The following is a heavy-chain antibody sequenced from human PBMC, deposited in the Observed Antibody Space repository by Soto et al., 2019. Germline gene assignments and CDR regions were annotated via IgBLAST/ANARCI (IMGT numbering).Heavy chain of an antibody. V-gene: IGHV3-74*01. CDR2: IDSDGSST. CDR3: ARGRPYGMDV. J-gene: IGHJ6*02. Sequence: GGSLRLSCAASRFSNSWMHWVRQVPGKGLVWVSRIDSDGSSTTYADSVKGRFTTSRDNAKNTLYLQMSSLRVEDTAVYYCARGRPYGMDVWGQGTTVTVSS. CDR1: RFSNSW.